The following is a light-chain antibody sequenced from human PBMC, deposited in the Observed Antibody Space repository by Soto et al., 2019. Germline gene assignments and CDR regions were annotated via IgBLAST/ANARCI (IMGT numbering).Light chain of an antibody. CDR3: SSYAGSNKGV. J-gene: IGLJ2*01. CDR1: SSDVGGYNY. V-gene: IGLV2-8*01. CDR2: EVN. Sequence: QSALTHPPSAYGAPGQSVTISCIGTSSDVGGYNYVSWYQQHPGKAPKLMIYEVNKRPSGVPDRFSGSKSGNTASLTVSVLQAEDEAYYYCSSYAGSNKGVFGGGTKVNVL.